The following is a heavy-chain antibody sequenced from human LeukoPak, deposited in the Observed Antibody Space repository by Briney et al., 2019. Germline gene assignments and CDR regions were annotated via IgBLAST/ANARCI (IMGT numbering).Heavy chain of an antibody. J-gene: IGHJ4*02. Sequence: PGGSLRLSCAASGFIFNDYYMSWIRQAPGKGLELLSYISGSSSDVNYIDSVRGRFTISRDNAKNSLYLHMNSLTVEDTAVYYCSRDPRHSDYWGQGTLVTVSS. V-gene: IGHV3-11*01. CDR3: SRDPRHSDY. CDR1: GFIFNDYY. CDR2: ISGSSSDV.